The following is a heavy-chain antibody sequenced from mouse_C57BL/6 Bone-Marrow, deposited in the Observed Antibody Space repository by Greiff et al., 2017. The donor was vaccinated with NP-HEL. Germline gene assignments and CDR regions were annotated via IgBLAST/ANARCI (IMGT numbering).Heavy chain of an antibody. J-gene: IGHJ3*01. CDR2: INPNNGGT. Sequence: VQLQQSGPELVKPGASVKMSCKASGYTFTDYNMHWVKQSHGKSLEWIGYINPNNGGTSYNQKFKGKATLTVNKSSSTAYMELRSLTSEDSAVYYCAREDSSGYPAAWFAYWGQGTLVTVSA. CDR3: AREDSSGYPAAWFAY. V-gene: IGHV1-22*01. CDR1: GYTFTDYN. D-gene: IGHD3-2*02.